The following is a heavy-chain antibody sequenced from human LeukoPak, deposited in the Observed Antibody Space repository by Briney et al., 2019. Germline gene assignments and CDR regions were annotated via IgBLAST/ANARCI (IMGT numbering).Heavy chain of an antibody. CDR2: IYHSGST. CDR1: GYSISSGYY. J-gene: IGHJ5*02. V-gene: IGHV4-38-2*02. Sequence: PSETLSLTCTVSGYSISSGYYWGWIRQPPGKGLEWIGSIYHSGSTYYNPSLKSRVTISVDTSKDQFSLKLSSVTAADTAVYYCARDPLLGVNWFDPWGQGTLVTVSS. CDR3: ARDPLLGVNWFDP. D-gene: IGHD3-16*01.